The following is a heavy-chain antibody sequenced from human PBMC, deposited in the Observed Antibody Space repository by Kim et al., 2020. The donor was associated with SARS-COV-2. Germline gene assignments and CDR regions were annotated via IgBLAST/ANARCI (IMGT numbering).Heavy chain of an antibody. J-gene: IGHJ4*02. CDR2: IYYSGST. CDR1: GGSISSSSYY. CDR3: ARREGDIVVPAAMGPADY. Sequence: SETLSLTRTVSGGSISSSSYYWGWIRQPPGKGLEWIGSIYYSGSTYYNPSLKSRVTISVDTSKNQFSLKLSSVTAADTAVYYCARREGDIVVPAAMGPADYWGQGTLVTVSS. V-gene: IGHV4-39*01. D-gene: IGHD2-2*01.